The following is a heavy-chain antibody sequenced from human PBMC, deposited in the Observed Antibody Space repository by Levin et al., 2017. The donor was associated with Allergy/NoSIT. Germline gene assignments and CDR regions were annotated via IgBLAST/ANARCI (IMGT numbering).Heavy chain of an antibody. CDR3: ASGALITPGVDV. J-gene: IGHJ6*02. CDR1: GYSFTTYW. D-gene: IGHD2-15*01. Sequence: ASVKVSCKGSGYSFTTYWITWVRQMPGKGLEWMGRIDPSDSYTNYSPSFQGHVTISADKSISTAYLQWSSLKASDTAMYYCASGALITPGVDVWGQGTAVTVSS. CDR2: IDPSDSYT. V-gene: IGHV5-10-1*01.